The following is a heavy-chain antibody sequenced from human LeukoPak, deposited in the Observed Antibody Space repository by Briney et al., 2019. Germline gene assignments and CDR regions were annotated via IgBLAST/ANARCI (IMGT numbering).Heavy chain of an antibody. J-gene: IGHJ4*02. V-gene: IGHV3-23*01. CDR3: ARDDYGETFDY. CDR1: GFTFSSYA. D-gene: IGHD4-17*01. Sequence: GGSLRLSCAASGFTFSSYAMSWVRQAPGKGLEWVSAISGLGGSTYYADSVKGQFTISRDNSKNTLYLQMNSLRAEDTAVYYCARDDYGETFDYWGQGTLVTVSS. CDR2: ISGLGGST.